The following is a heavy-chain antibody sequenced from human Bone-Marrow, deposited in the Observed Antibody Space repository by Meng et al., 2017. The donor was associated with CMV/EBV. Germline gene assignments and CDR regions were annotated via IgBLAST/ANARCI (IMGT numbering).Heavy chain of an antibody. Sequence: SETLSLTCTVSGGSISSSSYYWGWIRQPPGKGLEWIGSIYYSGSTYYNPSLKSRVTISVDTSKNQCSLKLSSVTAADTAVYYCARQRVAHFSTPYYYYYGMDVWGQGTTVTVSS. V-gene: IGHV4-39*01. D-gene: IGHD2-15*01. CDR3: ARQRVAHFSTPYYYYYGMDV. CDR1: GGSISSSSYY. J-gene: IGHJ6*02. CDR2: IYYSGST.